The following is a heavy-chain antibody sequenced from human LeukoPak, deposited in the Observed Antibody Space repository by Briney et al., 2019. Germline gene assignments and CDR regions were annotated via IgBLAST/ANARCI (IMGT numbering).Heavy chain of an antibody. CDR1: GGSFSGYY. CDR2: INHSGST. Sequence: PSETLSLTCAVYGGSFSGYYRSWIRQPPGKGLEWIGEINHSGSTNYNPSLKSRVIISVDTSKNQFSLKLSSVTAADTAVYYCARGRVVTGKRGANWFDPWGQGTLVTVSS. J-gene: IGHJ5*02. D-gene: IGHD2-21*02. V-gene: IGHV4-34*01. CDR3: ARGRVVTGKRGANWFDP.